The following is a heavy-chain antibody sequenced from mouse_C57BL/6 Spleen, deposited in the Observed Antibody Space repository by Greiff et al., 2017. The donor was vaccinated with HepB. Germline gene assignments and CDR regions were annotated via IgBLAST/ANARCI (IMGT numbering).Heavy chain of an antibody. J-gene: IGHJ2*01. CDR2: IYPGDGDT. V-gene: IGHV1-82*01. CDR3: ARQLRLPFDY. Sequence: AQLQQSGPELVKPGASVKISCKASGYAFSSSWMNWVKQRPGKGLEWIGRIYPGDGDTNYNGKFKGKATLTADKSSSTAYMQLSSLTSEDSAVYFCARQLRLPFDYWGQGTTLTVSS. CDR1: GYAFSSSW. D-gene: IGHD3-2*02.